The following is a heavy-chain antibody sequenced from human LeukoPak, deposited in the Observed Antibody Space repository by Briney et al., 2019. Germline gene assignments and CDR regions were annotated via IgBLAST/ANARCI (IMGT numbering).Heavy chain of an antibody. CDR2: IDTSGSLI. V-gene: IGHV3-48*03. J-gene: IGHJ4*02. D-gene: IGHD6-13*01. CDR1: GLTFSSYE. CDR3: ARGRAAAGHFDL. Sequence: GGSLRLSCAASGLTFSSYEMIWVRQAPGKGLEWISYIDTSGSLIYYGDSVKGRFTISRDNARNSLYLQMNSLRAEDTAVYYCARGRAAAGHFDLWGQGTLVTVSS.